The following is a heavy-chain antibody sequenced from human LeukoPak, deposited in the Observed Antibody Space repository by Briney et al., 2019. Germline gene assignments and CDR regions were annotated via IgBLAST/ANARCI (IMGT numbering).Heavy chain of an antibody. D-gene: IGHD3-10*01. V-gene: IGHV1-8*01. J-gene: IGHJ4*02. CDR3: ARGRVHELLYLCY. Sequence: ASVKVSCKASGYTFTRHGVSWVRQAPGQGLEWMGWMNPNSGNTGYAQKFQGRVTMTRNTSISTAYMELSSLRSEDTAVYYCARGRVHELLYLCYWGQGTLVTVSS. CDR1: GYTFTRHG. CDR2: MNPNSGNT.